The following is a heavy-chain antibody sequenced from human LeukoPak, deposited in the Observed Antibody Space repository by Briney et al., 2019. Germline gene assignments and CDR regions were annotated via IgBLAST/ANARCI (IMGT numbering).Heavy chain of an antibody. CDR1: GFTFSSYG. J-gene: IGHJ3*02. Sequence: GGSLRLSCAASGFTFSSYGMHWVRQAPGKGLEWVAVISYDGSNKYYADSVKGRFTISRDNSKNTLYLQMNSLRAEDTAVYYCAKDRQWLAWDAFDIWGQGTMVTVSS. D-gene: IGHD6-19*01. CDR3: AKDRQWLAWDAFDI. V-gene: IGHV3-30*18. CDR2: ISYDGSNK.